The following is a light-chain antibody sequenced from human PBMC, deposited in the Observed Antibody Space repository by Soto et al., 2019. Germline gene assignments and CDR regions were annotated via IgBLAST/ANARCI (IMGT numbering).Light chain of an antibody. J-gene: IGLJ1*01. CDR3: SSYTSSTTYV. V-gene: IGLV2-14*01. CDR2: EVS. Sequence: QSALTQPASVAGCPGQSITISCTGSSSDVGGYNYVSWYQQHPGKAPKLMIYEVSSRPSGVSYRFSGSKSGNTASLTISGLQAEDEADYYCSSYTSSTTYVFGTGTKVTVL. CDR1: SSDVGGYNY.